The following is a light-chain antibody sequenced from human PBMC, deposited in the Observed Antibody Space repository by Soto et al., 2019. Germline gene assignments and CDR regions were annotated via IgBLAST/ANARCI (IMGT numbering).Light chain of an antibody. CDR3: QQRHNWRDT. V-gene: IGKV3-11*01. CDR1: QSVSNY. J-gene: IGKJ5*01. CDR2: ETS. Sequence: EIVLTQSPSTVSFSPWERSTLSCMASQSVSNYLSWYQQKPGQATRLLMYETSRRATGIPARFSGSGSGTDFTLTISSLEPEDFAVYYCQQRHNWRDTFGQGTRLEI.